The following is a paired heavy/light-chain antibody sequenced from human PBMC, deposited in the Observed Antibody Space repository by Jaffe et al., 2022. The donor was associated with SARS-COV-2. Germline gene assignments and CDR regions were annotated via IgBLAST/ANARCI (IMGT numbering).Heavy chain of an antibody. J-gene: IGHJ3*02. CDR3: ARGPVIRAKYDVLDI. D-gene: IGHD2-21*01. Sequence: QVQVEESGGGVVQPGRSLRLSCAGSGFIFSSYSIHWVRQAPGKGLEWVAIISYDGRKIFYADAVKGRFTISRDNSRNSVYLEMTSLRREDTAIYYCARGPVIRAKYDVLDIWGQGTTVTVSS. CDR1: GFIFSSYS. V-gene: IGHV3-30*04. CDR2: ISYDGRKI.
Light chain of an antibody. CDR1: QGIGND. CDR3: LQDYSYPYT. J-gene: IGKJ2*01. CDR2: SVS. Sequence: AIQMTQSPSSLSASVGDRVTLTCRASQGIGNDLGWYQQKPGKAPKLLIYSVSILQSGVPSRFSGSGSGTDFTLTVSSLQPEDSATYYCLQDYSYPYTFGQGTKLEIK. V-gene: IGKV1-6*01.